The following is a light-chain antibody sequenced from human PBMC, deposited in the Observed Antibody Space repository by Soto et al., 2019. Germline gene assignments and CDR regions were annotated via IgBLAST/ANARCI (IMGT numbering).Light chain of an antibody. J-gene: IGKJ5*01. CDR1: QSVSSSY. V-gene: IGKV3-20*01. CDR2: GAS. Sequence: EIVFTHSPGTLSLSPGERATLSCRASQSVSSSYLAWYQQKPGQAPRLLIYGASSRATGIPDRFSGSGSGTDFTLTISRLEPEDFAVYYCQQYGSSPPGVTFGQGTRLEIK. CDR3: QQYGSSPPGVT.